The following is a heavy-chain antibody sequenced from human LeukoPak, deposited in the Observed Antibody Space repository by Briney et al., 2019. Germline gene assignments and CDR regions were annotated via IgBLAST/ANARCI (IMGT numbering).Heavy chain of an antibody. CDR2: IYYSGST. V-gene: IGHV4-59*01. J-gene: IGHJ4*02. D-gene: IGHD5-24*01. Sequence: SETLSLTCTVSGGSISSYYWSWIRQPPGKGLEWIGYIYYSGSTNYNPSLKSRVTISVDTSKNQFSLKLSSVTAADTAVYYCARLVLMADFDYWGQGTLVTVSS. CDR3: ARLVLMADFDY. CDR1: GGSISSYY.